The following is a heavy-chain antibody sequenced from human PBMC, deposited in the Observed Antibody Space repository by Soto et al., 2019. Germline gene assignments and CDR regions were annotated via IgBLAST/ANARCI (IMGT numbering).Heavy chain of an antibody. CDR2: ISSSSTAI. J-gene: IGHJ4*02. Sequence: PGGNLRLSCAASGFSFSSYSMNWVRQAPGKEIEKVSYISSSSTAIFNGDTVKGRLIISRDNTQNTMYKKMNSLKAKKTTVKYSERHTCPDCYSIGYLGLGTLVTVSS. D-gene: IGHD2-21*02. V-gene: IGHV3-21*01. CDR3: ERHTCPDCYSIGY. CDR1: GFSFSSYS.